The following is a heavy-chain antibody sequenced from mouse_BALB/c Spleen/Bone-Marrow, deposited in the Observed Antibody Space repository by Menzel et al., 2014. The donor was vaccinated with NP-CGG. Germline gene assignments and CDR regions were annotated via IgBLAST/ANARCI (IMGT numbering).Heavy chain of an antibody. CDR1: GYTLTSYW. V-gene: IGHV1-69*02. D-gene: IGHD3-3*01. CDR3: TRGTRYYFDY. Sequence: VKLMESGAELVRPGASVKLSCKASGYTLTSYWINWVKQRPGQGLEWIGNIYPSDSYTNYNQKFKDKATLTVDKSSSTAYMQLGSPTSEDSAVYYCTRGTRYYFDYWGQGTTLTVSS. CDR2: IYPSDSYT. J-gene: IGHJ2*01.